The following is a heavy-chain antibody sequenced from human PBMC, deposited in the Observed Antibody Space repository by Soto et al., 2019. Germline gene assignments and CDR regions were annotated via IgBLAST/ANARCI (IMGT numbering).Heavy chain of an antibody. Sequence: SETLSLTCTVSRVSISDYFWSWIRQPPGKGLEWIGYIFHTGSTNYNPSLKSRVTISLDTSKNQFSLKLTSVTAADTAVYYCGRKKITGLFDYWAQGTLVPVPS. V-gene: IGHV4-59*12. CDR3: GRKKITGLFDY. CDR1: RVSISDYF. J-gene: IGHJ4*02. D-gene: IGHD2-8*02. CDR2: IFHTGST.